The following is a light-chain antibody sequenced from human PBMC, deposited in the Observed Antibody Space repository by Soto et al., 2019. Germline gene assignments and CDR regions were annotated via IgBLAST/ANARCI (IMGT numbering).Light chain of an antibody. CDR1: QSVSSN. Sequence: EIVMTQSPATLSVSPGERATLSYRASQSVSSNLAWYQQKPGQAPRLLIYGASTRATGIPARFSGSGSGTEFTLTISSLQSEDFAVYYCQQYNNWLRAFGQGTKV. V-gene: IGKV3-15*01. CDR2: GAS. CDR3: QQYNNWLRA. J-gene: IGKJ1*01.